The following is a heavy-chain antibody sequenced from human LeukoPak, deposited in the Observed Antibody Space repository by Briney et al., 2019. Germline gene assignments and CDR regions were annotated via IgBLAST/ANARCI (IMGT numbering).Heavy chain of an antibody. CDR1: GFTFSSYA. D-gene: IGHD6-19*01. V-gene: IGHV3-23*01. J-gene: IGHJ6*03. Sequence: GGSLRLSCAASGFTFSSYAMSWVRQAPGKGLEWVSGISGSGDSGSGDTTYYADSVKGRSTISRDDSKNTLYLQMNSLRAEDTAVYYCAKRGSGWYEDYYYYMDVWGKGTTVTISS. CDR2: ISGSGDSGSGDTT. CDR3: AKRGSGWYEDYYYYMDV.